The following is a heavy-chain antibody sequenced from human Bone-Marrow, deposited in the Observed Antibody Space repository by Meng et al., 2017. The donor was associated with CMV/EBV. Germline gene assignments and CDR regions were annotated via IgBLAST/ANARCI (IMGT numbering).Heavy chain of an antibody. Sequence: ATFSSYTISWVRQAPGQGLEWMGRIIPILGIANYAQKFQGRVTITADKSTSTAYMELSSLRSEDTAVYYCARAHYYDSSGYYLFDYWGQGTLVTVSS. CDR2: IIPILGIA. V-gene: IGHV1-69*02. CDR3: ARAHYYDSSGYYLFDY. J-gene: IGHJ4*02. D-gene: IGHD3-22*01. CDR1: ATFSSYT.